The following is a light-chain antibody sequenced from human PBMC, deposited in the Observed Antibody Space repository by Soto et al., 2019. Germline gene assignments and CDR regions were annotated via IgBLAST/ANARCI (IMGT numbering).Light chain of an antibody. CDR3: MQALQTPRYT. CDR2: LGS. J-gene: IGKJ2*01. CDR1: QSLLHSNGYNY. V-gene: IGKV2-28*01. Sequence: DIVMTQSPLSLPVTPGEPSSISCRSSQSLLHSNGYNYLDWYLQKPGQSPQLLIYLGSNRASGVHDRFGGSGSGTDFTLKISRVEAEDVGVYYCMQALQTPRYTFGQGTKLEIK.